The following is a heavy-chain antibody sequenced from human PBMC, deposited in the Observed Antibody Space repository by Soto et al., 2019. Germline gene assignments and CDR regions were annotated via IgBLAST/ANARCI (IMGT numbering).Heavy chain of an antibody. CDR1: GGSISSSSYY. J-gene: IGHJ6*02. CDR3: ERHPPVGGWYYGMDV. V-gene: IGHV4-39*01. Sequence: PSETLSLTCTVSGGSISSSSYYWGWIRQPPGKGLEWIGSIYYSGSTYYNPSLKSRVTISVDTSKNQFSLKLSSVTAADTAVYYCERHPPVGGWYYGMDVWGQGTKVTVYS. CDR2: IYYSGST. D-gene: IGHD3-16*01.